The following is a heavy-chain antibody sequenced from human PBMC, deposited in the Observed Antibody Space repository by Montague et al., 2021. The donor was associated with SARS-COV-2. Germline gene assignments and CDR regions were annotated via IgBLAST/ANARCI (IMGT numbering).Heavy chain of an antibody. V-gene: IGHV6-1*01. CDR2: TYYRSKWYN. D-gene: IGHD1-1*01. CDR1: GDSVSSSSAT. Sequence: CAISGDSVSSSSATWNWVRQSPSRGPEWLGRTYYRSKWYNDYAVSVRGRVTINPDTSKNQFSLQLNSVTPEDTAIYYCTSGREGNYNVMDVWGQGTTVTVSS. CDR3: TSGREGNYNVMDV. J-gene: IGHJ6*02.